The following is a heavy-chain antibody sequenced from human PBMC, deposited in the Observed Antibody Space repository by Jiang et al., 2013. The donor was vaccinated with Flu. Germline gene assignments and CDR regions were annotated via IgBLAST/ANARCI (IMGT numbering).Heavy chain of an antibody. Sequence: SGAEVKKPGASVKVSCKASGYTFTGYYMHWVRQAPGQGLEWMGWINPNSGGTNYAQKFQGRVTMTRDTSISTAYMELSRLRSDDTAVYYCARGTLIVVTTSYYMDVWGKGTTVTVSS. CDR3: ARGTLIVVTTSYYMDV. D-gene: IGHD2-15*01. CDR1: GYTFTGYY. J-gene: IGHJ6*03. V-gene: IGHV1-2*02. CDR2: INPNSGGT.